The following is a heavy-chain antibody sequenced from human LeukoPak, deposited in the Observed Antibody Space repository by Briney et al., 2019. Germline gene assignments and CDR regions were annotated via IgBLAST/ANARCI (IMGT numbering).Heavy chain of an antibody. CDR3: ATAAPDSSSWYLRAKYYYYMDV. CDR2: FDPEDGET. J-gene: IGHJ6*03. D-gene: IGHD6-13*01. CDR1: GYTLTELS. Sequence: GASVKVSCKVSGYTLTELSMHWVRQAPGKGLEWMGGFDPEDGETIYAQKFQGRVTMTEDTSTDTPYMELSSLRSEDTAVYYCATAAPDSSSWYLRAKYYYYMDVWGKGTTVTVSS. V-gene: IGHV1-24*01.